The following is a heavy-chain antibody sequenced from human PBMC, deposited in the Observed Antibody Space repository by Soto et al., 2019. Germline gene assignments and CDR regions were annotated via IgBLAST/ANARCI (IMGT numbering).Heavy chain of an antibody. CDR2: IIPIFGTA. D-gene: IGHD5-18*01. V-gene: IGHV1-69*13. Sequence: SVKVSCKASGGTFSSYTISWVRQAPGQGLEWMGGIIPIFGTANYAQKFQGRVTITADESTSTAYMELSSLRSEDTAVYYCARRGYSYGSPAVYGMDVWGQGTTVTVS. CDR3: ARRGYSYGSPAVYGMDV. J-gene: IGHJ6*02. CDR1: GGTFSSYT.